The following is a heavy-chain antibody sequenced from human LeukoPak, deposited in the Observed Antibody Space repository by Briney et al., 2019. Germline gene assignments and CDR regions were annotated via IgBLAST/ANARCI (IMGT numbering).Heavy chain of an antibody. V-gene: IGHV3-74*01. CDR3: AREWELLFGYFDY. Sequence: PGGSLRLSCTASGFTFSNYCMHWVRQTPGKGLIWVSRICPGGTITNYADSVKGRFTISRDDAKNMMFLQMNSLRADDTAVYYCAREWELLFGYFDYWGQGTLVTVSS. CDR1: GFTFSNYC. J-gene: IGHJ4*02. D-gene: IGHD1-26*01. CDR2: ICPGGTIT.